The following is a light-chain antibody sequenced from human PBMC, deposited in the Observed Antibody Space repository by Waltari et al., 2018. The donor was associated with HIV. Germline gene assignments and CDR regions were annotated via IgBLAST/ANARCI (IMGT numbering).Light chain of an antibody. J-gene: IGLJ3*02. Sequence: QSALTQPPSVSGAPGQRVTISCTGSSSNIGAGYDVHWSQQVPGTAPKLLIYGNSNRPSGVPDRFSGCKSGTSAALAVTGLQAEDEADYYCQSYDSSLSGGVFGGGTKLTVL. CDR3: QSYDSSLSGGV. CDR2: GNS. CDR1: SSNIGAGYD. V-gene: IGLV1-40*01.